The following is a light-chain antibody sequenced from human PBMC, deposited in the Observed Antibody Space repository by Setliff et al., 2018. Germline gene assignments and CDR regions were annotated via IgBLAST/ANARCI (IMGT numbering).Light chain of an antibody. CDR2: DVS. V-gene: IGLV2-14*01. J-gene: IGLJ1*01. CDR1: SSDVGAYNY. CDR3: SSYTNISPYYI. Sequence: QSALTQPASVSGSPGQSITISCTGTSSDVGAYNYISWYQQYPGKAPKLMIYDVSKWPSGVSNRFSGSKSGNTAFLTISGLQAEDEADYYCSSYTNISPYYIFGTGTKVTVL.